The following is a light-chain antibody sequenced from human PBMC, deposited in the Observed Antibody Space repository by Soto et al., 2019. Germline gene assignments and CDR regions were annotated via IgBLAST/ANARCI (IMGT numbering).Light chain of an antibody. CDR2: KAS. Sequence: DIQMTQSPSTLSASVGDRVTITCRASQSISSWLAWYQQKPGKAPKLLIYKASSLESGVPARFSGSGSGTEFTLTISSLQPDDFANYYCQQYNSYWTFGQGTKVELK. CDR1: QSISSW. CDR3: QQYNSYWT. J-gene: IGKJ1*01. V-gene: IGKV1-5*03.